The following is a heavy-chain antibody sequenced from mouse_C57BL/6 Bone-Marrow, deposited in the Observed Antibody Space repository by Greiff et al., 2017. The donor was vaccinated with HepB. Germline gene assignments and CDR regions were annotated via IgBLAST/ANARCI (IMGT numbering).Heavy chain of an antibody. D-gene: IGHD1-1*01. CDR1: GFTFSSYA. Sequence: EVKLVESGGGLVMPGGSLKLSCAASGFTFSSYAMSWVRQTPEKRLEWVATISDGGSYTYYPDNVKGRFTISRDNAKNNRYLQMRHLKSADTAMCYCARDHGSSDYWGQGTTLTVSS. CDR3: ARDHGSSDY. J-gene: IGHJ2*01. CDR2: ISDGGSYT. V-gene: IGHV5-4*01.